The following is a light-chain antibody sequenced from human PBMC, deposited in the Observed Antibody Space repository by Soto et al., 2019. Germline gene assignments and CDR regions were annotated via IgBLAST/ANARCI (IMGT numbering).Light chain of an antibody. Sequence: DIQMTQSPSSLSTSVGDSITITCQASQDIDKYLYWYQQKPGKAPKLLLYDASTLDTGVPSRFSGSRSGTRFTLTISSLQPEDIATYYCQQYDSLPITFGQGTRLDIK. CDR3: QQYDSLPIT. J-gene: IGKJ5*01. V-gene: IGKV1-33*01. CDR1: QDIDKY. CDR2: DAS.